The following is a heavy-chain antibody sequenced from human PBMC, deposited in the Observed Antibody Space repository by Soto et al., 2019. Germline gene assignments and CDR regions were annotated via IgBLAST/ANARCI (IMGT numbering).Heavy chain of an antibody. V-gene: IGHV3-23*01. CDR3: AKDPYDDVWGSDRGDAFDI. Sequence: PGASLRLSCAASGFTFSSYAMSWVLQGPGKGLEWVSAISGSGGSTYYADSVKGRFTISRDNSKNTLYLQMNSLRAEDTAGYYCAKDPYDDVWGSDRGDAFDIWGQGTMVTVSS. CDR1: GFTFSSYA. J-gene: IGHJ3*02. D-gene: IGHD3-16*02. CDR2: ISGSGGST.